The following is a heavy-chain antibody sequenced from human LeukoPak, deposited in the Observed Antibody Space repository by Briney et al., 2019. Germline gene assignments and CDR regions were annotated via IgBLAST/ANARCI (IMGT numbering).Heavy chain of an antibody. D-gene: IGHD3-22*01. CDR3: AREHYYDSSGDV. CDR2: ISGSGGST. CDR1: GFTFSSYG. J-gene: IGHJ6*04. Sequence: GGTLRLSCAASGFTFSSYGMSWVRQAPGKGLEWVSAISGSGGSTYYADSVKGRFTISRDNSKNTLYLQMNSLRAEDTAVYYCAREHYYDSSGDVWGKGTTVTISS. V-gene: IGHV3-23*01.